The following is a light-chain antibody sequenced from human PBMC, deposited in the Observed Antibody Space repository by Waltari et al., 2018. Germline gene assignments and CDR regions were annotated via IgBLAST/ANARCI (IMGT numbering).Light chain of an antibody. Sequence: EVVLTQSPGTLSLSPGERATLSCRASQSVSTTYLAWYQQKPGQAPRLLIYAASRRATGIPDRFSGSGSGTDFSLTISRLEPEDFAVYYCQQYDRSPLTFGGGTKVDIK. J-gene: IGKJ4*01. CDR3: QQYDRSPLT. CDR1: QSVSTTY. CDR2: AAS. V-gene: IGKV3-20*01.